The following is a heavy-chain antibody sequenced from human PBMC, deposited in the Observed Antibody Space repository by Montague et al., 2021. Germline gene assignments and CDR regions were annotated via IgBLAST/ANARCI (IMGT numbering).Heavy chain of an antibody. V-gene: IGHV6-1*01. Sequence: NDYAVXVKSRVTINPDTSKNQFSLQLNSVTPEDSAVYYCARAGSLGNFGYWGQGTLVTVSS. J-gene: IGHJ4*02. CDR2: N. D-gene: IGHD3-10*01. CDR3: ARAGSLGNFGY.